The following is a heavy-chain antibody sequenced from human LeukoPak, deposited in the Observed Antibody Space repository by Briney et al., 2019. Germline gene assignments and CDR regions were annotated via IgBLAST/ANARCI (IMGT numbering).Heavy chain of an antibody. V-gene: IGHV4-59*01. J-gene: IGHJ4*02. Sequence: PPETLSLTCTVSGGSISSYYWSWIRQPLGKGPEWIGHIYYSVTSDYNPSLKSRVTMSVDMSTNQISLKLSSVTAADTAVYYCARAVGTVGATPIFDYWGQGTLVTVSS. D-gene: IGHD1-26*01. CDR2: IYYSVTS. CDR3: ARAVGTVGATPIFDY. CDR1: GGSISSYY.